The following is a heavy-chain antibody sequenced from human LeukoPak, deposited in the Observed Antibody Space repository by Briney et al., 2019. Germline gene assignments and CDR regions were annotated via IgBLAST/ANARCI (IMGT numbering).Heavy chain of an antibody. Sequence: SETLSLTCTVSGGSISGSSYYWGWIRQPPGKGLEWIGYIYYSGSTNYNPSLKSRVTISVDTSKNQFSLKLSSVTAADTAVYYCARATGRRPHSYGFLAFDIWGQGTMVTVSS. D-gene: IGHD5-18*01. CDR2: IYYSGST. V-gene: IGHV4-61*05. CDR1: GGSISGSSYY. J-gene: IGHJ3*02. CDR3: ARATGRRPHSYGFLAFDI.